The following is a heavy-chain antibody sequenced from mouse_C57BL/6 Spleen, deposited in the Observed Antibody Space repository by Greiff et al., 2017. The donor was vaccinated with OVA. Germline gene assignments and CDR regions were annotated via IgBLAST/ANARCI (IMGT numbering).Heavy chain of an antibody. J-gene: IGHJ2*01. Sequence: EVNLVESGGGLVKPGGSLKLSCAASGFTFSDYGMHWVRQAPEKGLEWVAYISSGSSTIYYADTVKGRFTISRDNAKNTLFLQMTSLRSEDTAMYYCARKANWPLYYFDYWGQGTTLTVSS. D-gene: IGHD4-1*01. CDR1: GFTFSDYG. CDR3: ARKANWPLYYFDY. V-gene: IGHV5-17*01. CDR2: ISSGSSTI.